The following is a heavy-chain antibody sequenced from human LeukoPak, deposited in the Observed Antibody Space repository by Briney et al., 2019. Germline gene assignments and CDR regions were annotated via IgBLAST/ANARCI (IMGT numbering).Heavy chain of an antibody. CDR3: ARGGGSRLLNY. CDR1: GGSFSGYY. D-gene: IGHD3-16*01. V-gene: IGHV4-34*01. CDR2: INHSGST. J-gene: IGHJ4*02. Sequence: SETLPLTCAVYGGSFSGYYWSWIRQPPGKGLEWIGEINHSGSTNYNPSLKSRVTISVDTSKNQFSLKLSSVTAADTAVYYCARGGGSRLLNYWGQGTLVTASS.